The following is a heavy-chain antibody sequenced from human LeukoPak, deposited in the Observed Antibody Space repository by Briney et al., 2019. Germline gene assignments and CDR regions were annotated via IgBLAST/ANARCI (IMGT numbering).Heavy chain of an antibody. CDR1: GFTFSNAW. CDR2: IKSKTDGGTT. D-gene: IGHD3-10*01. CDR3: TTGPFDYYGSASYLANGMDV. J-gene: IGHJ6*02. Sequence: KPGGSLRLSCAASGFTFSNAWMSWVRQAPGKGLEWVGRIKSKTDGGTTDYTAPVKGRFTISRDDSKNTLYLQINSLKTEDTAVYYCTTGPFDYYGSASYLANGMDVWGQGALVTVSS. V-gene: IGHV3-15*01.